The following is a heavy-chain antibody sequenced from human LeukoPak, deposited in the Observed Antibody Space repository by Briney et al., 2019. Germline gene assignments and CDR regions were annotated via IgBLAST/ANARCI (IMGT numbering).Heavy chain of an antibody. D-gene: IGHD6-19*01. CDR3: ARRGEQWLVGELQDY. Sequence: SETLSLTCTVSGGSISSSSYYWGWIRQPPGKGLEWIGSIYYSGSTYYNPSLKSRVTISVDTSKNQFSLKLSSVTAADTAVYYCARRGEQWLVGELQDYWSQGTLVTVSS. CDR2: IYYSGST. CDR1: GGSISSSSYY. J-gene: IGHJ4*02. V-gene: IGHV4-39*01.